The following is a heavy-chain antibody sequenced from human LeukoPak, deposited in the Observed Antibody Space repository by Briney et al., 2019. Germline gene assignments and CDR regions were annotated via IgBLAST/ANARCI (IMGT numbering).Heavy chain of an antibody. V-gene: IGHV4-59*02. CDR1: GGSVDSYY. D-gene: IGHD3-10*01. Sequence: SETLSLTCTVSGGSVDSYYWSWIRQPPGKGLEWIGFIYYSGSTKYNPSLKSRVTISMDRSTNQFSLKLTSVTAADTAVYYCARESFGSGRNNWFDPWGQGTLVTVSS. CDR2: IYYSGST. CDR3: ARESFGSGRNNWFDP. J-gene: IGHJ5*02.